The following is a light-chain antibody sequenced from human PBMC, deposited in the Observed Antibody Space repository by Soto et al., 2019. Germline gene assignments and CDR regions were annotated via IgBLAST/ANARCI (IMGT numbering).Light chain of an antibody. CDR3: QQYGSSPRT. CDR1: QSVSSSY. J-gene: IGKJ1*01. V-gene: IGKV3-20*01. CDR2: GAS. Sequence: EIVLTQSPGTLSLSPGERATLSCRASQSVSSSYLAWYPQKPGQAPRLLIYGASSRATGIPDRFSGSGSGTDFTLTISRLEPEDFAVYYCQQYGSSPRTFDQGTKVEIK.